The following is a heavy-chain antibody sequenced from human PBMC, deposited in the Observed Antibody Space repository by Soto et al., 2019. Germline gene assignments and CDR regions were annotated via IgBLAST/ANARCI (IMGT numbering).Heavy chain of an antibody. CDR3: ARHYSSGSRNWFDP. Sequence: PSETLSLTCSVSGGSINSSSYFWGWVRQPPGKGLEWIGSIYYSGSTYYNPSLRSRVTVSVDTSKNQFSLKLSSVTAADTAVFYCARHYSSGSRNWFDPWGQGTLVAVSS. D-gene: IGHD6-19*01. CDR1: GGSINSSSYF. J-gene: IGHJ5*02. CDR2: IYYSGST. V-gene: IGHV4-39*01.